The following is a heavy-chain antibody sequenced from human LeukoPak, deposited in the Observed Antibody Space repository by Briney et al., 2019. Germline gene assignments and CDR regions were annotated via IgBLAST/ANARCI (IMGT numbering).Heavy chain of an antibody. V-gene: IGHV1-46*01. CDR3: ARVAGYSSSWYYFDC. CDR2: INPNSGST. CDR1: GYTFTSSY. J-gene: IGHJ4*02. Sequence: ASVKVSCKASGYTFTSSYMHWVRQAPGQGLEWMGIINPNSGSTSYAQKFQGRVTMTRDTSTSTVYMELSSLRSEDTAVYYCARVAGYSSSWYYFDCWGQGTLVTVSS. D-gene: IGHD6-13*01.